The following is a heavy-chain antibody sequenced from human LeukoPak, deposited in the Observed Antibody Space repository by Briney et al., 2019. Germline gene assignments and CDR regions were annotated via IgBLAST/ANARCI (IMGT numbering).Heavy chain of an antibody. CDR2: LLSSGEAT. Sequence: GGSLRLSCAASGFTFRSYAMSWVRQAPGKGLDWVSALLSSGEATYYSDSVKGRFTISRDNSKNTLYLQMNSLRAEDTAVYYCARRDINGWYYFDYWGQGTLVTVSS. CDR1: GFTFRSYA. CDR3: ARRDINGWYYFDY. D-gene: IGHD6-19*01. J-gene: IGHJ4*02. V-gene: IGHV3-23*01.